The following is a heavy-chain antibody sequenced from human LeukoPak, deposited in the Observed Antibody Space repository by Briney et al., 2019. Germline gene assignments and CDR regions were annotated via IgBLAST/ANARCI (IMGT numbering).Heavy chain of an antibody. V-gene: IGHV1-2*02. Sequence: ASVKVSCKASGYTFTDSYMHWVRQAPGQGLEWMGWINPKTGGTNYAQRFQGRVTMTRDTSIRTAYMELNSLRSDDTAVYYCARGGRLTIFVRGIITEGSPPKNWGQGTLVTVSS. J-gene: IGHJ4*02. CDR2: INPKTGGT. CDR3: ARGGRLTIFVRGIITEGSPPKN. CDR1: GYTFTDSY. D-gene: IGHD3-10*01.